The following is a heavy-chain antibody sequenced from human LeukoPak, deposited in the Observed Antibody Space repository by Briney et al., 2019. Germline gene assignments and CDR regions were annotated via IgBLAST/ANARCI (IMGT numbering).Heavy chain of an antibody. J-gene: IGHJ3*02. CDR2: MNPNSGNT. Sequence: ASVKVSCKASGYTFTNYDINWVRQASGQGLEWMGWMNPNSGNTGYAQKFQGRVTMTRNTSISTAYMELSSLRSEDTAVYYCARRHRVYSSSWDDAFDIWGQGTMVTVSS. CDR3: ARRHRVYSSSWDDAFDI. V-gene: IGHV1-8*01. D-gene: IGHD6-13*01. CDR1: GYTFTNYD.